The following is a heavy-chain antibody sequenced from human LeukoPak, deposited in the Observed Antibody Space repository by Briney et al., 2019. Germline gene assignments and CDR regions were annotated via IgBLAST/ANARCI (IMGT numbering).Heavy chain of an antibody. CDR2: IIPIFGTA. CDR3: ARDCSSTSCFDY. J-gene: IGHJ4*02. D-gene: IGHD2-2*01. Sequence: SVKVSCKASGGTFSSYALSWVRQAPGQGLEWMGGIIPIFGTANYAQKFQGRVTITADESTSTAYMELSSLRSEDTAVYYCARDCSSTSCFDYWGQGTLATVSS. V-gene: IGHV1-69*13. CDR1: GGTFSSYA.